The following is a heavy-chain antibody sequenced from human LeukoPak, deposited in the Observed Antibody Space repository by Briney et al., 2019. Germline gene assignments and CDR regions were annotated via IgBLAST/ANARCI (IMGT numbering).Heavy chain of an antibody. CDR1: GFTFSSDW. Sequence: GGSLRLSCTASGFTFSSDWMTWVRQAPGKGLEWVANINEDGGGKYYVESVKGRFTISRDNARNSVHLELSNLRAEDTAVYYCATRRCSIAACRASSYRCFDFWGKGTTVIVSS. J-gene: IGHJ6*04. CDR2: INEDGGGK. V-gene: IGHV3-7*01. CDR3: ATRRCSIAACRASSYRCFDF. D-gene: IGHD2-2*01.